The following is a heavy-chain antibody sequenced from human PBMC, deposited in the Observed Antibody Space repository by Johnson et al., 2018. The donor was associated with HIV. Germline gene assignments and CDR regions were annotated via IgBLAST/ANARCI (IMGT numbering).Heavy chain of an antibody. D-gene: IGHD5-24*01. CDR2: ISGSGRST. Sequence: LVESGGDLVQPGGSRRLSCAASGFIFRSSAMSWVRQAPGKGLEWVAAISGSGRSTYYADSVKGRFTISRDNSKNTLYLQMNSLRVEDTAEYYCTSIPPPKLDGAFDIWGQGTMVTVSS. J-gene: IGHJ3*02. CDR3: TSIPPPKLDGAFDI. CDR1: GFIFRSSA. V-gene: IGHV3-23*04.